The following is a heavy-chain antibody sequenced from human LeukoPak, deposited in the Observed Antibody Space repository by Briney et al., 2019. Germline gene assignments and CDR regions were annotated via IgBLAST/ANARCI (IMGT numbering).Heavy chain of an antibody. D-gene: IGHD4-23*01. CDR2: FDPEDDKT. CDR3: ATAPFYGGNSAANY. V-gene: IGHV1-24*01. CDR1: GYTLTELS. J-gene: IGHJ4*02. Sequence: ASVKVSCKVSGYTLTELSMHWVRQAPGKGLEWMGGFDPEDDKTIYAQKFQGRITMTEDTSTDTAYMELSSLRSEDMAVYYCATAPFYGGNSAANYWGQGTLVAVSS.